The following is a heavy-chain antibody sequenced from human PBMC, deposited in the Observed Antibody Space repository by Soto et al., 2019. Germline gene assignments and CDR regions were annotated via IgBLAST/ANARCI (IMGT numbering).Heavy chain of an antibody. V-gene: IGHV4-59*08. Sequence: QVQLQESGPGLVKPSETLSLTCTVSGGSIGNSYWSWIRQSPGKGPEWIGYIYYSGSSNYNPSLKSRVSISVDTSKNQFSLKLSSVTAADTAVYYCARHSSSWPIFDYWGQGTLVIVSS. J-gene: IGHJ4*02. CDR1: GGSIGNSY. CDR2: IYYSGSS. D-gene: IGHD6-13*01. CDR3: ARHSSSWPIFDY.